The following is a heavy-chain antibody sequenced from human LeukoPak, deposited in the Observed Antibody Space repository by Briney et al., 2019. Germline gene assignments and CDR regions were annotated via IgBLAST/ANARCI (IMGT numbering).Heavy chain of an antibody. V-gene: IGHV4-59*08. Sequence: SETLSLTCTVSGGSISSHFWTWIRQSPGKGLEWIGYIYYRGNTNYNPSLKSRVTISVDTSKNQFSLKLSSVTAADTAVYFCARGPYSYDSSGAFDIWGQGTMVTVSS. CDR3: ARGPYSYDSSGAFDI. D-gene: IGHD3-22*01. CDR2: IYYRGNT. CDR1: GGSISSHF. J-gene: IGHJ3*02.